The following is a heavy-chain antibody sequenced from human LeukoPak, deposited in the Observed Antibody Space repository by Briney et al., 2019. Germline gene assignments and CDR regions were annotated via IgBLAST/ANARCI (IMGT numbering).Heavy chain of an antibody. V-gene: IGHV4-4*07. CDR2: IQDRGST. CDR3: TRGQWLDVWDF. J-gene: IGHJ4*02. Sequence: SETLSLTCTVSGTSMSNSYWSWIRQHAGKGLEWIGHIQDRGSTIYNPSLGSRVTMSLDTPKNQFSLKLNSVTAADTAVYYCTRGQWLDVWDFWGQGSLVTVSS. D-gene: IGHD6-19*01. CDR1: GTSMSNSY.